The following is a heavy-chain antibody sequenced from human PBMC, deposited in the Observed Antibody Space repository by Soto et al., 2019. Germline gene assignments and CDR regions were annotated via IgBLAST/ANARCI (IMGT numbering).Heavy chain of an antibody. V-gene: IGHV3-66*01. J-gene: IGHJ4*02. CDR1: GFTGSNNY. D-gene: IGHD5-12*01. CDR2: IYRGGST. CDR3: ARARFGGLAAIFADC. Sequence: VGPLRLSCAASGFTGSNNYMSWVRQAPGKGLEWVSVIYRGGSTYYADSVRGRFTISRDNSKNTLYLQMSSLRAEDTAVYYCARARFGGLAAIFADCWGQGTLVTVSS.